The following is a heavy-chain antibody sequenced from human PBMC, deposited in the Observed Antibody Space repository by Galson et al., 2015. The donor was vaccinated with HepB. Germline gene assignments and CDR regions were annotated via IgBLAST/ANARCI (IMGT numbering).Heavy chain of an antibody. CDR3: ARDGYDFWSGYYDYYYYYYYMDV. D-gene: IGHD3-3*01. CDR2: ISSSSSYI. Sequence: SLRLSCAASGFTFSSYSMNWVRQAPGKGLEWVSSISSSSSYIYYADSVKGRFTISRDNAKNSLYLQMNSLRAEDTAVYYCARDGYDFWSGYYDYYYYYYYMDVWGKGTTVTVSS. J-gene: IGHJ6*03. CDR1: GFTFSSYS. V-gene: IGHV3-21*01.